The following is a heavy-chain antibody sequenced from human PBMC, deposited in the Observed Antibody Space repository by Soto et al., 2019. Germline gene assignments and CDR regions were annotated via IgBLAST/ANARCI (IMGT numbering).Heavy chain of an antibody. CDR2: IYYSGTT. D-gene: IGHD2-21*02. Sequence: TLSLTCTVSGGSFSSGEYYWSWIRQHPGKGLEWIGFIYYSGTTYYNPSLKSRLTISVDTSKKQFSLKLRSVTAADTAVYYCARLTVVTASYAIDIWGQGTMFTVSS. CDR1: GGSFSSGEYY. J-gene: IGHJ3*02. V-gene: IGHV4-31*03. CDR3: ARLTVVTASYAIDI.